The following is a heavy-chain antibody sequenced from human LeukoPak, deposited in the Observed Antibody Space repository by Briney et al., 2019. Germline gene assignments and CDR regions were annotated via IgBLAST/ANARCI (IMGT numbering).Heavy chain of an antibody. Sequence: AGSLRLSCAVSGFIFSNYWIHWFRQAPGKRLVWVSRINSHGSSTNYADSVKGRFTISRDNAKNTLYLQMNSLRAEDTAVYYCTTGGQFFDNWGQGTLVTVSS. CDR3: TTGGQFFDN. D-gene: IGHD6-19*01. CDR2: INSHGSST. J-gene: IGHJ4*02. CDR1: GFIFSNYW. V-gene: IGHV3-74*01.